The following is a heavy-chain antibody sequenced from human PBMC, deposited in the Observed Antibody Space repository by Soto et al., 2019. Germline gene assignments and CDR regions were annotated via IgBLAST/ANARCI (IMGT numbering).Heavy chain of an antibody. Sequence: KPSETLSLTCTVSGDSISSSNSHWGWTRQPPGKGLEYIGSVYYGGAIFYSGNIYYNPSPKSRVTISVDTSKNQFSLRLSSVTAADTGVYYCVRYDRINMKPYSPEGFHIWGQGTMVTVSS. CDR3: VRYDRINMKPYSPEGFHI. D-gene: IGHD3-3*02. J-gene: IGHJ3*02. V-gene: IGHV4-39*01. CDR2: VYYGGAIFYSGNI. CDR1: GDSISSSNSH.